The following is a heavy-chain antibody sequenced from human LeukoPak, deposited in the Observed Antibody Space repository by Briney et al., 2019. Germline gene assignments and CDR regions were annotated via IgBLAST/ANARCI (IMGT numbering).Heavy chain of an antibody. CDR3: ARSSPKGYCSSTSCFDY. CDR2: IYYSGST. V-gene: IGHV4-59*11. D-gene: IGHD2-2*01. CDR1: GGSISSHY. Sequence: SETLSLTCTVSGGSISSHYWSWIRQPPGKGLGWIGYIYYSGSTNYNPSLKSRVTISVDTSKNQFSLKLSSVTAADTAVYYCARSSPKGYCSSTSCFDYWGQGTLVTVSS. J-gene: IGHJ4*02.